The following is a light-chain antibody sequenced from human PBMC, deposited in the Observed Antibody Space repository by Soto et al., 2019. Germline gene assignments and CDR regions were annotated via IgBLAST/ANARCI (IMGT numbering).Light chain of an antibody. V-gene: IGKV1-33*01. J-gene: IGKJ3*01. CDR1: QDISNY. CDR3: KQYDILPFVFT. Sequence: DIQMTQSPSSLSASVGDRVTITCQASQDISNYLNWYQQKPGKAPKLLIYDASNLETGVPSRFSGSGSGTDFTFTISSLQPEDIATYYCKQYDILPFVFTFGPGTKVDIK. CDR2: DAS.